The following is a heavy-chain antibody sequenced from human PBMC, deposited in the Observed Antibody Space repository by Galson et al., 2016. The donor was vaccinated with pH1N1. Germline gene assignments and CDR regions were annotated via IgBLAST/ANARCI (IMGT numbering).Heavy chain of an antibody. V-gene: IGHV1-69*13. D-gene: IGHD3-22*01. CDR1: GGTFSSYG. Sequence: SVKVSCKASGGTFSSYGINWVRQAPGQGLEWMGGIIPIFGTAKYAQNFQGRVTITADESTTTAYMELSSLRSEATAVYYCAREDYYDTDLSDWYFDLWGRGTLLTVSS. J-gene: IGHJ2*01. CDR3: AREDYYDTDLSDWYFDL. CDR2: IIPIFGTA.